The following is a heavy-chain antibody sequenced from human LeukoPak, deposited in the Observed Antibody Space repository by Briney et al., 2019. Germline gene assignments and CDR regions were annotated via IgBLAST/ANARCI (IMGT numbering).Heavy chain of an antibody. J-gene: IGHJ4*02. D-gene: IGHD1-26*01. Sequence: ASVKVSCKASGYTFTSYGISWVRQAPGQRLEWMGWINAGNGNTKLSHEFQGRVTITRDTSASTAYMELNSLRSEDTAVYYCAREGAYIGGSYPFDYWGQGTLVTVSS. CDR1: GYTFTSYG. CDR2: INAGNGNT. CDR3: AREGAYIGGSYPFDY. V-gene: IGHV1-3*03.